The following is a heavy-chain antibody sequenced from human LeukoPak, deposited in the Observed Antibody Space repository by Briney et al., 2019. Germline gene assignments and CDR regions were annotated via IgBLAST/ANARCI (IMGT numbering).Heavy chain of an antibody. J-gene: IGHJ3*02. CDR2: IYGSGYT. CDR3: ARVLNTAFDI. Sequence: SETLSLTCTVSGGSISGWYWSWIRQPPGKGLEWIGYIYGSGYTNYNPSLKSRVTMSIDTSKNHFSLKLTSVTAADTAVYYCARVLNTAFDIWGQGTMVTVSS. CDR1: GGSISGWY. V-gene: IGHV4-59*01.